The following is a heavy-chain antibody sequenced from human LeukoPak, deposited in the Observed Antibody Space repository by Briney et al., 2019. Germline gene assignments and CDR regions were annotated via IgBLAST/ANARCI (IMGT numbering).Heavy chain of an antibody. D-gene: IGHD6-13*01. V-gene: IGHV3-7*01. CDR3: ARFIASPGPDAFDI. CDR2: IKQDGIEK. CDR1: GFTLSNHW. Sequence: GGSLRLSCAASGFTLSNHWMIWVRQAPGKGLECVANIKQDGIEKYYLDSVKGRFTISRDSARNSVYLQMNSLRADETAVYFCARFIASPGPDAFDIWGQGTLVTVSS. J-gene: IGHJ3*02.